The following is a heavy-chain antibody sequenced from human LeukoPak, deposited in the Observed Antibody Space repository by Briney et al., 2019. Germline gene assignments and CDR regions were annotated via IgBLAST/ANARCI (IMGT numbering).Heavy chain of an antibody. Sequence: PSQTLSLTCTVSGGSISSGDYYWSWIRQPPGNGLEWIGYIYYSGSTYYNPSLKSRVTISVDTSKNQFSLKLSSVTAADTAVYYCARERNIFGVVIDVWFDPWGQGTLVTVSS. CDR2: IYYSGST. CDR3: ARERNIFGVVIDVWFDP. J-gene: IGHJ5*02. D-gene: IGHD3-3*02. CDR1: GGSISSGDYY. V-gene: IGHV4-30-4*08.